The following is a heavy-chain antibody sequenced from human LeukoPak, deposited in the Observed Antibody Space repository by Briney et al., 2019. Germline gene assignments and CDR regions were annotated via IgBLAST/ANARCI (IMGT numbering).Heavy chain of an antibody. V-gene: IGHV4-59*12. Sequence: SETLSLTCTVSGGSINDYYWSWIRQPPGKGLEWIGYIYYTGSTDYNPSLKSRVTMSVDTSKNQFSLKLISMTAADTAVYYCARVYPGAVRYFDYWGQGTLVTVSS. CDR3: ARVYPGAVRYFDY. CDR2: IYYTGST. J-gene: IGHJ4*02. D-gene: IGHD3-10*01. CDR1: GGSINDYY.